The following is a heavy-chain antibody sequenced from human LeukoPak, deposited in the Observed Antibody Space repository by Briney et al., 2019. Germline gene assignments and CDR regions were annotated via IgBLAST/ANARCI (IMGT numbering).Heavy chain of an antibody. D-gene: IGHD3-16*01. V-gene: IGHV1-2*02. CDR1: GYIFTGYY. CDR2: INPNNGAT. J-gene: IGHJ4*02. Sequence: ASVKVSCKASGYIFTGYYLHWVRQAPGQGLEWMGWINPNNGATNYAQKFQGRVTMSRDTSISTAYMELSRLRSDDTAVYYCARVRYRLAETYIDYWGQGTLVTVSS. CDR3: ARVRYRLAETYIDY.